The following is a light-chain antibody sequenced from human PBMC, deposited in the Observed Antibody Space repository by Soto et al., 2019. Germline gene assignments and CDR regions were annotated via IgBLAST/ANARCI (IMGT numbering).Light chain of an antibody. V-gene: IGKV1-5*01. Sequence: DIPMTQSPSTLSASVGDRVTITCRASQSINNWLAWYQQKPGKAPNLLIYDASSLESGVPSRFSGSNSGTEFSLTISSLQPDDFATYYCQQYHSYPYTFGQGTKLEIK. J-gene: IGKJ2*01. CDR3: QQYHSYPYT. CDR1: QSINNW. CDR2: DAS.